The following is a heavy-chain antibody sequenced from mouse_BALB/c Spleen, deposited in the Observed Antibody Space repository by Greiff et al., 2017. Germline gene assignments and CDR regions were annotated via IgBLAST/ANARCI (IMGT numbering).Heavy chain of an antibody. Sequence: EVMLVESGGGLVQPGGSRKLSCAASGFTFSSFGMHWVRQAPEKGLEWVAYISSGSSTIYYADTVKGRFTISRDNPKNTLFLQMTSLRSEDTAMYYCARGNYYGSHMDYWGQGTSVTVSS. CDR1: GFTFSSFG. V-gene: IGHV5-17*02. D-gene: IGHD1-1*01. CDR2: ISSGSSTI. CDR3: ARGNYYGSHMDY. J-gene: IGHJ4*01.